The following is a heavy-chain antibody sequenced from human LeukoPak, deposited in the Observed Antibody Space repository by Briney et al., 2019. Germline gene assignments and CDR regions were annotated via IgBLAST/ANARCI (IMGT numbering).Heavy chain of an antibody. Sequence: ASVKVSCKASGYIFTSYSISWVRQAPGQGLEWMGWISAYNGDTNYVQKLHGRVTMTTDTSTSTAHMELKSLRSDDTAVYYCPRTAGAPKAAGHIWGLRTKVPVSS. J-gene: IGHJ3*02. CDR2: ISAYNGDT. V-gene: IGHV1-18*01. CDR1: GYIFTSYS. D-gene: IGHD6-13*01. CDR3: PRTAGAPKAAGHI.